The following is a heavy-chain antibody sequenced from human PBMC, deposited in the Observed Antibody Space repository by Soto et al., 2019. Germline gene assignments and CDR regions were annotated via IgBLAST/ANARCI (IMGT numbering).Heavy chain of an antibody. CDR2: IDSGGGIT. Sequence: PGGSLRLSCAASGFTFSIHGMSWLRQAPGKGLEWVSAIDSGGGITNCVDSVKGRFTMSRDNSKDTLFLQMNGLRAEDTAVYYCAKARDSGSYRPFDHWGPGALVTVSS. CDR3: AKARDSGSYRPFDH. V-gene: IGHV3-23*01. CDR1: GFTFSIHG. J-gene: IGHJ4*02. D-gene: IGHD3-22*01.